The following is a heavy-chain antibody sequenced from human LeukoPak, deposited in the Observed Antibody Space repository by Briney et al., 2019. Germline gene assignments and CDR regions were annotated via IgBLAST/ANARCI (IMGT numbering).Heavy chain of an antibody. D-gene: IGHD3-22*01. J-gene: IGHJ4*02. Sequence: GGSLRLSCAASGFIFSNAWMSWVRQAPGKGLEWVGRIKSKTDGETTDYAAPVKGRFSISRDDSKNTLYLQMNSLKIEDTAVYYCTTPPGYYDMSPFDYWGPGTLVTVSS. CDR1: GFIFSNAW. CDR2: IKSKTDGETT. CDR3: TTPPGYYDMSPFDY. V-gene: IGHV3-15*01.